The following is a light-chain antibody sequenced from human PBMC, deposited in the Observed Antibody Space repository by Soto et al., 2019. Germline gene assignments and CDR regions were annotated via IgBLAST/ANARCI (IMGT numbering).Light chain of an antibody. J-gene: IGKJ2*01. V-gene: IGKV1-8*01. CDR2: AAS. CDR3: QQYYRYART. CDR1: QGISSY. Sequence: AIRMTQSAYSLSASTGDRVTITCRAIQGISSYVAWYKQKPGKAPKLLIYAASTLQSGVASRFSGSGSGTDFTLTISCLQSDDFATYYCQQYYRYARTFGQGTQLEIK.